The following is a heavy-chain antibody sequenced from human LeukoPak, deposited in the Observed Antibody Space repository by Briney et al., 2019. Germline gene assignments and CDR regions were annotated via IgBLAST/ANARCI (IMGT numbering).Heavy chain of an antibody. J-gene: IGHJ5*02. CDR3: ARDFWVRHSAPAPKDL. D-gene: IGHD2-2*01. Sequence: ASVKVSCKASGYPFTNYGISWVRQAPGQGLEWMGWISTCTGNTKYAQRFQGRVIMTTDTSTSTAYMELRSLRSDDTAVFYCARDFWVRHSAPAPKDLWGQGTLVTVSS. CDR1: GYPFTNYG. V-gene: IGHV1-18*01. CDR2: ISTCTGNT.